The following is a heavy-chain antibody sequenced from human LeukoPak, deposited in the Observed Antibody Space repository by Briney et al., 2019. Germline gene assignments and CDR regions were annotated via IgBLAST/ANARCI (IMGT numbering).Heavy chain of an antibody. CDR2: IYTSGIT. D-gene: IGHD1-26*01. J-gene: IGHJ4*02. V-gene: IGHV3-66*01. CDR1: GFTVSSNF. Sequence: PGECLRLSCVVSGFTVSSNFMSWVRQAPGKGPEWVSVIYTSGITYYADSVRGRFTISRDNSKNTLYLQMDSLTAEDTAVYYCAREDAGGTYSFDYWGQGTLVTVSS. CDR3: AREDAGGTYSFDY.